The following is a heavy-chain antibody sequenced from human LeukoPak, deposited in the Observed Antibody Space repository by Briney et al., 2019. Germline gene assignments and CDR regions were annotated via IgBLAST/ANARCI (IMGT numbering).Heavy chain of an antibody. V-gene: IGHV1-18*01. CDR3: ARRAYYYDSSGLDY. CDR2: ISAYNGNT. CDR1: GYTFTSYG. Sequence: GASVKVSCKASGYTFTSYGISWVRQAPGQGLEWMGWISAYNGNTNYAQKLQGRVTMTTDASTSTAYMELRSLRSDDTAVYYCARRAYYYDSSGLDYWGQGTLVTVSS. J-gene: IGHJ4*02. D-gene: IGHD3-22*01.